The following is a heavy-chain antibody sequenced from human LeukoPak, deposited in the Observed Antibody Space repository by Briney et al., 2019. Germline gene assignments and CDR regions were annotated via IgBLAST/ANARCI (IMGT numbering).Heavy chain of an antibody. Sequence: GGSLRLSCAASGFAVSSNYMSWVRQAPGKGLEWVSVIYSGGSTYYADSVKGRFTISRDNSKNTLYLQMNSLRAEDTAVYYCARGEWLFGLYYFDYWGQGTLVTVSS. CDR2: IYSGGST. J-gene: IGHJ4*02. CDR3: ARGEWLFGLYYFDY. D-gene: IGHD3-3*01. CDR1: GFAVSSNY. V-gene: IGHV3-53*01.